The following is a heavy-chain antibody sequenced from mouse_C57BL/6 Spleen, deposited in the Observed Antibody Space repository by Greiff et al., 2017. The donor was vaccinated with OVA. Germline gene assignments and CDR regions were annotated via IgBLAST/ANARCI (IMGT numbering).Heavy chain of an antibody. CDR3: AREGAPGGYAMDY. CDR2: IYPGDGDT. Sequence: QVQLKESGAELVKPGASVKISCKASGYAFSSYWMNWVKQRPGKGLEWIGQIYPGDGDTNYNGKFKGKATLTADKSSSTAYMQLSSLTSEDSAVYFCAREGAPGGYAMDYWGQGTSVTVSS. V-gene: IGHV1-80*01. CDR1: GYAFSSYW. J-gene: IGHJ4*01.